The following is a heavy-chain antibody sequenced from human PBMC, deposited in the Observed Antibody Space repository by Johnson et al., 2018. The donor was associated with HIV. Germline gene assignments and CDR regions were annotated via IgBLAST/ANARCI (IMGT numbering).Heavy chain of an antibody. J-gene: IGHJ3*02. CDR2: IWYDGSNK. V-gene: IGHV3-33*06. Sequence: QVQLVESGGALVQPGGSLRLSCAASGFTFSSYGMHWVRQAPGKGLEWVAVIWYDGSNKYYADSVKGRFTISRDNSKNTLYLQMNSRRAEDTAVYYCAKDRRASDPRGAFDIWGQGTMVTVSS. CDR1: GFTFSSYG. CDR3: AKDRRASDPRGAFDI.